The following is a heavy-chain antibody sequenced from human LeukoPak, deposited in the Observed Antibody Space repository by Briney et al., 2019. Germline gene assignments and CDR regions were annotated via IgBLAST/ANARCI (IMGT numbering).Heavy chain of an antibody. CDR3: ARDSPLAYGVPGEASSDY. D-gene: IGHD4-17*01. V-gene: IGHV1-2*02. J-gene: IGHJ4*02. Sequence: ASVKVSCKASGYTFTGYYMHWVRQAPGQGLEWMGWINPNSGGTNYAQKFQGRVTMTIDTSTSTAYMEVRSLRSEDTAVYYCARDSPLAYGVPGEASSDYWGQGTLVTVSS. CDR1: GYTFTGYY. CDR2: INPNSGGT.